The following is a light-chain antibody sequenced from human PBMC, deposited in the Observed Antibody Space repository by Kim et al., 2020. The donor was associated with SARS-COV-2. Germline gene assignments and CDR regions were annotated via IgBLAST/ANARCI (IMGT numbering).Light chain of an antibody. V-gene: IGKV3-11*01. CDR2: DTS. Sequence: DIVLTQSPATLSLSPGERATLSCRASQSVSSYLAWYQQKPGQAPRLLIYDTSNRATGIPARFSGSGSGTDFTLTISSLEPEDFAVYYCQQRSKWPPTFGQGTKVDIK. CDR1: QSVSSY. CDR3: QQRSKWPPT. J-gene: IGKJ1*01.